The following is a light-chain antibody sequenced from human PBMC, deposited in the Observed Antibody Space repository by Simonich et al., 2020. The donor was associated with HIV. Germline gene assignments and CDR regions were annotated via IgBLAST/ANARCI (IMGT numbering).Light chain of an antibody. V-gene: IGKV4-1*01. J-gene: IGKJ1*01. CDR1: QSLLYSSNNKNY. CDR2: CAS. CDR3: QQYYSTPQT. Sequence: DIVMTQSPDSLAVSLGERATINCKTSQSLLYSSNNKNYLAWYQQKPGQPPKLLIYCASTREAGVPARFSGRGSGKDFTLTISSLQAEDVAVYYCQQYYSTPQTFGQGTKVEIK.